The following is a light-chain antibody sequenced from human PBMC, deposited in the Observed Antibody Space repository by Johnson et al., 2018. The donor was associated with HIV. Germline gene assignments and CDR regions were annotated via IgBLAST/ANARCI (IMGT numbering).Light chain of an antibody. CDR1: SSNIGNNY. CDR2: ESN. CDR3: GTWDSSLSAGGV. Sequence: QSVLTQPPSVSAAPGQKVTISCSGSSSNIGNNYVSWYQQLPGTAPKLLIYESNKRPSGIPDQFSGSKSGTSATLGITGLQTGDEADYYCGTWDSSLSAGGVFGTGTKVTVL. V-gene: IGLV1-51*02. J-gene: IGLJ1*01.